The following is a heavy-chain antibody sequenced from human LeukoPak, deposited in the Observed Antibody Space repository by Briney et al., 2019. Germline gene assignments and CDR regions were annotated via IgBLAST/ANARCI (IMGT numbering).Heavy chain of an antibody. V-gene: IGHV3-23*01. J-gene: IGHJ4*02. CDR3: AKGTTVTGSFLY. CDR1: GFTFSSYA. CDR2: ISGSGGST. Sequence: ETGGSLRLSCAASGFTFSSYAMSWVRQAPGKGLEWVSAISGSGGSTYYADSVKGRFTISRDNSKNTLYLQINSLRAEDTAVYYCAKGTTVTGSFLYWGQGTLVTVSS. D-gene: IGHD4-17*01.